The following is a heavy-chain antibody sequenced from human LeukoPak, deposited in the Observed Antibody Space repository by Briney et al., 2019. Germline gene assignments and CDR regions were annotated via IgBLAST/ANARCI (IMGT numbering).Heavy chain of an antibody. J-gene: IGHJ6*02. V-gene: IGHV3-43*02. Sequence: QSGGSLRLSCAASGFTFDDYAMHWVRQAPGKGLEWVSLISGDSHSTFYADSVKGRFTISRDNSKNSLYLQMNSLRNDDTALYYCARDTEGYIYSYYYYGMDVWGQGTTVTVSS. D-gene: IGHD5-18*01. CDR3: ARDTEGYIYSYYYYGMDV. CDR1: GFTFDDYA. CDR2: ISGDSHST.